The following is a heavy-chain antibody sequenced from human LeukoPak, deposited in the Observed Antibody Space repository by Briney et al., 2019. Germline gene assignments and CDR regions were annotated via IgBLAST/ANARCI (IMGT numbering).Heavy chain of an antibody. J-gene: IGHJ6*02. CDR2: FSDDEGRT. Sequence: GGSLRLSCAVSGFTFSSYWIHWVRQAPGKGLVWVSRFSDDEGRTVYADSVKGRFTISKDNAKNTLYLQMNSLRAEDTAVYDCARDYFYGLDVWGQGTTVTVSS. CDR1: GFTFSSYW. V-gene: IGHV3-74*01. CDR3: ARDYFYGLDV.